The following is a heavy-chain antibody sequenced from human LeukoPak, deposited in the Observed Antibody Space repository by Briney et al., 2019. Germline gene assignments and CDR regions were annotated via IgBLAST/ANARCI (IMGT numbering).Heavy chain of an antibody. V-gene: IGHV1-2*06. J-gene: IGHJ4*02. CDR1: GYTFTAYF. D-gene: IGHD3-10*01. Sequence: ASVKVSCKASGYTFTAYFMHWVRQAPGQGLEWMGRINPNSGGTNYAQKFQGRVTMTRDTSITTAYVDLSRLTYDDTAVYYCARGGTEASSGDYWGQGTLVTVSS. CDR3: ARGGTEASSGDY. CDR2: INPNSGGT.